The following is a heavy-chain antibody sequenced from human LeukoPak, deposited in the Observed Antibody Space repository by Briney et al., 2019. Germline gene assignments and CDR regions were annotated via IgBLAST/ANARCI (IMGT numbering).Heavy chain of an antibody. Sequence: GGSLRLSCAASGFTVSNNYMSWVRQAPGKGLEWVSVIYSGGSTYYADSVKGRFTISRDNSKNTLYLQMNSLRTEDTAVYYCARDRSGDYEDYWGQGTLVTVSS. CDR3: ARDRSGDYEDY. CDR1: GFTVSNNY. D-gene: IGHD4-17*01. CDR2: IYSGGST. J-gene: IGHJ4*02. V-gene: IGHV3-53*01.